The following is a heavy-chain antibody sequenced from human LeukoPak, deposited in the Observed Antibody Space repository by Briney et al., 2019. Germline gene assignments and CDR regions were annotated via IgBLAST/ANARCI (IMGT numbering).Heavy chain of an antibody. CDR2: ISAYNGNT. J-gene: IGHJ6*02. V-gene: IGHV1-18*01. Sequence: ASVKVSCKASGYTFTSYGISWVRQAPGQGLEWMGWISAYNGNTNYAQKLQGRVTMTTDTSTSTAYMELRSLRSDDTAVYYCARGGYYYDSSGYYYWGLGVYYGMDVWGQGTTVTVSS. CDR3: ARGGYYYDSSGYYYWGLGVYYGMDV. CDR1: GYTFTSYG. D-gene: IGHD3-22*01.